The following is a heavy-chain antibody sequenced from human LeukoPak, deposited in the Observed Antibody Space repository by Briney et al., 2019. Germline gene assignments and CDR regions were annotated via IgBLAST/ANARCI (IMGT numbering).Heavy chain of an antibody. CDR2: ISKSSGHI. J-gene: IGHJ4*02. D-gene: IGHD1-26*01. CDR3: ARDLRRVGAYFDY. Sequence: GGSLRLSCAASGFTFSSYIMNWVRQAPGKGLQWVSYISKSSGHIYHADSVKGRFTISRDNAKNSLYLQMNSLRAEDTAVYYCARDLRRVGAYFDYWGQGTLVTAAS. CDR1: GFTFSSYI. V-gene: IGHV3-21*05.